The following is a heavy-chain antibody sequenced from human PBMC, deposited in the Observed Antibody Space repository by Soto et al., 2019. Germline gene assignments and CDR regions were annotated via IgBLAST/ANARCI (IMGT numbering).Heavy chain of an antibody. V-gene: IGHV2-5*02. D-gene: IGHD3-16*01. J-gene: IGHJ4*02. CDR3: AHRRRGSYFDH. Sequence: QITLKESGPTLVKPTQTLTLTCTFSGFSLSTSGVGVGWIRQPPGKALEWLALIYWDDDKRYSPSLKSRLTITEDTSNNHVVLTITNMDPVDTATYYCAHRRRGSYFDHWGQGTLVTVSS. CDR1: GFSLSTSGVG. CDR2: IYWDDDK.